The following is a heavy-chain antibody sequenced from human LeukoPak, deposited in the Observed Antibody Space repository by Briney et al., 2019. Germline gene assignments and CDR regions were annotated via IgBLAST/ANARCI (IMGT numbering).Heavy chain of an antibody. D-gene: IGHD2-2*01. CDR1: GYTFTSYG. Sequence: ASVKVSCKASGYTFTSYGISWVRQAPGQGLEWMGWISAYNGNTNYAQKLQGRVTMTTDTSTSTAYMELRSPRSDDTAVYYCARGRIVVPSGTYYFDYWGQGTLVTVSS. CDR2: ISAYNGNT. V-gene: IGHV1-18*01. J-gene: IGHJ4*02. CDR3: ARGRIVVPSGTYYFDY.